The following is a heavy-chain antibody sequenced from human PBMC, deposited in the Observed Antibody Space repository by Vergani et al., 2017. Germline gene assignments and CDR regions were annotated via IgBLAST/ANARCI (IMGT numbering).Heavy chain of an antibody. Sequence: VLLQEPGPGLLKPSQTLSLTCTVSGESIRSGSHYWSWIRQPAGKGPEWIGHIHTGGSTDLNPSFKSRVSISVDTSKSQFSLKLNSVTVAHTAVYYCARSRPYCTSGSCPAIWGQGTLVTVSS. CDR2: IHTGGST. V-gene: IGHV4-61*02. CDR3: ARSRPYCTSGSCPAI. D-gene: IGHD2-15*01. CDR1: GESIRSGSHY. J-gene: IGHJ4*02.